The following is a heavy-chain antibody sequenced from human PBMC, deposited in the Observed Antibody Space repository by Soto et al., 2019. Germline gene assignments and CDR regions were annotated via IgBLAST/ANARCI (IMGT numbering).Heavy chain of an antibody. D-gene: IGHD2-15*01. CDR2: TGSWTGPG. Sequence: ASVKVSCKASGGSLSTNPISWVRQAPGQGLEWMGGTGSWTGPGNHAQKFQGRLTVTADKSTSTVYMELTNLSSEDTAVYYCARRHSGGFFRFFDSWGQGTLVTVSS. J-gene: IGHJ4*02. V-gene: IGHV1-69*06. CDR1: GGSLSTNP. CDR3: ARRHSGGFFRFFDS.